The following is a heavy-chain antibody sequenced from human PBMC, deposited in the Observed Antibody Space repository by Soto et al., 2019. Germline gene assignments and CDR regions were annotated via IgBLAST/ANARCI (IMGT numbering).Heavy chain of an antibody. CDR1: GYSFTSYW. Sequence: GESLKISCKGSGYSFTSYWIGWVRQMPGKGLEWMGIIYPGDSDTRYSPSFQGQVTISADKSISTAYLQWSSLKASDTAMYYCARLSGDYTYYCYYGMDVWGQGTTVTVAS. D-gene: IGHD4-17*01. CDR3: ARLSGDYTYYCYYGMDV. J-gene: IGHJ6*02. V-gene: IGHV5-51*01. CDR2: IYPGDSDT.